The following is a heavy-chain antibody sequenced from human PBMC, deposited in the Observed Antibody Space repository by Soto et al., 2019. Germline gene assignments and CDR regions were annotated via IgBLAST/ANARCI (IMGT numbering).Heavy chain of an antibody. CDR3: ARVDSSSLSYYYYGMDV. CDR1: GGTFSSYA. CDR2: IIPIFGTA. V-gene: IGHV1-69*13. Sequence: ASVKVSCKASGGTFSSYAISWVRQAPGQGLEWMGGIIPIFGTANYAQKFQGRVTITADESTSTAYMELSSLRSEDTAVYYCARVDSSSLSYYYYGMDVWGQGTTVTVSS. D-gene: IGHD6-13*01. J-gene: IGHJ6*02.